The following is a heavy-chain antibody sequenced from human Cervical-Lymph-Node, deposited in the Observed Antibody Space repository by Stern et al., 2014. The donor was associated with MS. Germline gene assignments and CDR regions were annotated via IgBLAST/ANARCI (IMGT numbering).Heavy chain of an antibody. CDR3: AREGGDFGKLIFALDL. Sequence: QLVQSGPEVKKSASSVKVSCTASGGTFGNHGISWVRQVPGQGLEWMGSIMPIFGGPNSAQKFQGRVTFTADKSTNIAYMELSSLRSEDTALYFCAREGGDFGKLIFALDLWGQGTLVTVSA. D-gene: IGHD3-10*01. CDR1: GGTFGNHG. J-gene: IGHJ3*01. V-gene: IGHV1-69*06. CDR2: IMPIFGGP.